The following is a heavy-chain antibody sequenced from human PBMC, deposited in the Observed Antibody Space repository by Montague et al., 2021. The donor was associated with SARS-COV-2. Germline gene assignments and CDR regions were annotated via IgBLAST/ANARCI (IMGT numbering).Heavy chain of an antibody. CDR3: VRHPHYDGLNGPPDF. J-gene: IGHJ4*02. V-gene: IGHV4-59*08. CDR2: VLYNKGT. Sequence: SETLSLTCTVSGVSVTDYYWSWIRQPPGKGLVWVGDVLYNKGTNINPSLKSRVAISVDTSKNQFSLRLTSVTAADTAFYDCVRHPHYDGLNGPPDFWDQGTLVTVSS. CDR1: GVSVTDYY. D-gene: IGHD3-9*01.